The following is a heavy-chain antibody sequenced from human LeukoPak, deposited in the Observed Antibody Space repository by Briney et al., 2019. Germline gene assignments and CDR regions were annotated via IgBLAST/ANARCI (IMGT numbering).Heavy chain of an antibody. CDR2: IRYDGSNK. CDR1: GFTFSTYD. J-gene: IGHJ4*02. D-gene: IGHD5-18*01. CDR3: AEGYGEDFDY. V-gene: IGHV3-30*02. Sequence: GGSLRLSCAASGFTFSTYDMHWVRQAPGKGLEWVAFIRYDGSNKYYVDSVKGRFTISRDNSKNTLYLQMNSLRAEDTAVYYCAEGYGEDFDYWGQGTLVTVSS.